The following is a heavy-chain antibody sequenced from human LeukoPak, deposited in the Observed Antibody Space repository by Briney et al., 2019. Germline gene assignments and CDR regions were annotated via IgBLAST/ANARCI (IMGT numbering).Heavy chain of an antibody. CDR2: INPHSGGT. J-gene: IGHJ3*02. CDR1: VYTFSDNY. V-gene: IGHV1-2*02. Sequence: ASVKVSCKASVYTFSDNYIHWVRQAPGQGLEWMGWINPHSGGTNYGENFQGRVTLTRDTSISTAYMDLSSLISDDTAVYYCAREFTRVTAFDIWGQGTMVTVSS. D-gene: IGHD2-21*02. CDR3: AREFTRVTAFDI.